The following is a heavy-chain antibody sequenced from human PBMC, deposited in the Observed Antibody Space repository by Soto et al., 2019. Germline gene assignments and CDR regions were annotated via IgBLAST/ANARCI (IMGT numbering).Heavy chain of an antibody. Sequence: ASVKVSCKASGYTFTGYYMHWVRQAPGQGLEWMGWINPNSGGTNYAQKFQGWVTMTRDTSISTAYMELSRLRSDDTAVYYCARGARITGTCFDYWGQGTLVTAPQ. CDR3: ARGARITGTCFDY. CDR1: GYTFTGYY. J-gene: IGHJ4*02. CDR2: INPNSGGT. D-gene: IGHD1-7*01. V-gene: IGHV1-2*04.